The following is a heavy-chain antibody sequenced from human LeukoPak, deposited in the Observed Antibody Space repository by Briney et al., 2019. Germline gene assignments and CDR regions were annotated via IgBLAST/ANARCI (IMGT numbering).Heavy chain of an antibody. D-gene: IGHD3-16*01. J-gene: IGHJ4*02. V-gene: IGHV3-33*03. CDR2: IWYDGGNK. Sequence: GGSLRLSCAASGFAFSSYGMHWVRQAPGKGLEWVAVIWYDGGNKYYADSVKGRFTISRDNAKNSLYLQMNSLRAEDTALYYCAKDQYGGEGVFDYWGQGTLVTVSS. CDR3: AKDQYGGEGVFDY. CDR1: GFAFSSYG.